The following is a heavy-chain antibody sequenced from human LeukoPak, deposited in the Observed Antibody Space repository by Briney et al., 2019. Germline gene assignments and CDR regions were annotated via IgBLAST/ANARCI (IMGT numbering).Heavy chain of an antibody. D-gene: IGHD6-19*01. J-gene: IGHJ4*02. Sequence: SGPTLVNPTQTLTLTCTFSGFSLSTSGVGVGWIRQPPGKALEWLALIYWNDDKRYSPSLKGRLTITKDTSKNQVVLTMTNMDPVDTATYYCAHRRPGSSGWRFDYWGQGTLVTVSS. CDR3: AHRRPGSSGWRFDY. CDR1: GFSLSTSGVG. CDR2: IYWNDDK. V-gene: IGHV2-5*01.